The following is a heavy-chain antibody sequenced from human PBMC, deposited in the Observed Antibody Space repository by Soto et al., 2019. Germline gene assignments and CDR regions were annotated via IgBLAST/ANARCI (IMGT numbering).Heavy chain of an antibody. CDR3: ARGECTMVRGVRFDP. CDR1: GGSISSDNYY. Sequence: SETLSLTCTVSGGSISSDNYYWGWIRQPPGKGLEWIGTIYYVGNTYSNPPLKSGTTYSNPSLKSRVTVSIDASKNQFSLNLSSVTAADTAVYYCARGECTMVRGVRFDPWGQGTLVTVSS. CDR2: IYYVGNTYSNPPLKSGTT. D-gene: IGHD3-10*01. V-gene: IGHV4-39*01. J-gene: IGHJ5*02.